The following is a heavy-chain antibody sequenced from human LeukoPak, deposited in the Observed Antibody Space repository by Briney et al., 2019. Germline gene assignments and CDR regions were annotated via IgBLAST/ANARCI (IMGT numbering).Heavy chain of an antibody. CDR3: ARTVVTATIDGFQI. CDR1: GSSFRSGHY. V-gene: IGHV4-38-2*02. D-gene: IGHD2-21*02. J-gene: IGHJ3*02. CDR2: VHETGYA. Sequence: KPSETLSLTCSVSGSSFRSGHYWGWIRQSSGEGLEWIGNVHETGYANYNPSLRSRVTISVDPSKSQFSLRLTSVTAADTAVYYCARTVVTATIDGFQIWGQGTMVTVSS.